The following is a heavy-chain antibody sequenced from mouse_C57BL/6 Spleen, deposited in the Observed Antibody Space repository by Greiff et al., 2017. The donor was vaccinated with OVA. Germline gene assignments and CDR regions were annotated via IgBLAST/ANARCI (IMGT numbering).Heavy chain of an antibody. CDR1: GYTFTSYW. CDR2: IYPGSGST. Sequence: VQLQQSGAELVKPGASVKMSCKASGYTFTSYWITWVKQRPGQGLEWIGDIYPGSGSTNYNEKFKSKAPLTVDTSSSTAYMQLSSRTSEDSSVDYYAREENSNYGAMDYWGQGTSVTVSS. CDR3: AREENSNYGAMDY. J-gene: IGHJ4*01. V-gene: IGHV1-55*01. D-gene: IGHD2-5*01.